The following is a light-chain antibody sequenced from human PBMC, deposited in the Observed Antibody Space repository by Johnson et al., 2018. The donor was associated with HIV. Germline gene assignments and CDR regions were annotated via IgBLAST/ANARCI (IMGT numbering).Light chain of an antibody. CDR3: GTWDGSLRAGF. Sequence: QSVLTQPPSVSAAPGQKVTISCYGSSSNIGNNYVSWYQQIPGTAPKLLIYDNNKRPSGIPDRFSGSKSGTSATLGITGLQTGDEADYYCGTWDGSLRAGFFGTGTKVTVL. J-gene: IGLJ1*01. CDR1: SSNIGNNY. V-gene: IGLV1-51*01. CDR2: DNN.